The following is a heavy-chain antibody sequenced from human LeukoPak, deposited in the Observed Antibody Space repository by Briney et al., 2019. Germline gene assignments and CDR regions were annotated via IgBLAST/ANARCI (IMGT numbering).Heavy chain of an antibody. CDR3: AREIVGAND. D-gene: IGHD1-26*01. CDR2: ISSSGSTI. Sequence: KPGGSHRLSCAASGFSFSDAWMSWVRQAPGKGLEWVSYISSSGSTIYYADSVKGRFTISRDNAKNSLYLQMNSLRAEDTAVYYCAREIVGANDWGQGTMVTVSS. J-gene: IGHJ3*01. CDR1: GFSFSDAW. V-gene: IGHV3-11*04.